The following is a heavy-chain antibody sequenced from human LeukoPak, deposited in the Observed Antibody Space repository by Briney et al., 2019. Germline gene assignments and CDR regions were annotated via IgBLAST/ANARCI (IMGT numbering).Heavy chain of an antibody. CDR3: ARGYCSGGSRYSYYYNYMDV. CDR2: IHYSGST. CDR1: GGPISSSYY. J-gene: IGHJ6*03. D-gene: IGHD2-15*01. Sequence: SETLSLTCTVSGGPISSSYYWGWIRQPPGKGLEWIGSIHYSGSTNYNPSLKSRVTISVDTSKNQFSLKLSSVTAADTAVYYCARGYCSGGSRYSYYYNYMDVWGKGTTVTVSS. V-gene: IGHV4-39*07.